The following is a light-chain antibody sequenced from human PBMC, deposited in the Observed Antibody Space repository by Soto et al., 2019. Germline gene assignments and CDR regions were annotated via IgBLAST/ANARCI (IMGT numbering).Light chain of an antibody. J-gene: IGLJ2*01. CDR1: SSDVGGYNY. V-gene: IGLV2-8*01. Sequence: QSALTQPPSASGSPGQSVTISCTGTSSDVGGYNYVSWYQQHPGKAPKLMIYEVNKRPSGVPDRFSGSKSGNTASLTVSGLLAEDEAHYYCTSYAGNTVVFGGGTKLTVL. CDR2: EVN. CDR3: TSYAGNTVV.